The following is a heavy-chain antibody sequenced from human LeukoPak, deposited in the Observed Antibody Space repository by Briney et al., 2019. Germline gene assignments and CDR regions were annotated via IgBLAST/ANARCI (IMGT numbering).Heavy chain of an antibody. CDR2: IYPGDSNT. J-gene: IGHJ5*02. CDR1: GYSFTNYW. D-gene: IGHD2-21*02. CDR3: ARRAYCGGDCQGPSLNWFDP. Sequence: GESLKISCEGSGYSFTNYWIGWVRQMPGKGLEWMGIIYPGDSNTIYSPSFQGQVTISADKSISTAHLQWSSLKASDTAMYYCARRAYCGGDCQGPSLNWFDPWGQGTLVTVSS. V-gene: IGHV5-51*01.